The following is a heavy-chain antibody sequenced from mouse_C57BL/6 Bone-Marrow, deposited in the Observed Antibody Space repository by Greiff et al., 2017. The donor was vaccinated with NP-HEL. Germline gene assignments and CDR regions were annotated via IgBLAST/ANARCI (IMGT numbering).Heavy chain of an antibody. D-gene: IGHD4-1*01. CDR1: GYTFTSYW. CDR2: IHPNSGST. V-gene: IGHV1-64*01. CDR3: ARLTGTSFDY. Sequence: VQLQQPGAELVKPGASVKLSCKASGYTFTSYWMHWVKQRPGQGLEWIGMIHPNSGSTNYNEKFKSKATLTVDNSSSTAYMQLSSLTSEDSAVYYWARLTGTSFDYWGQGTTLTVSS. J-gene: IGHJ2*01.